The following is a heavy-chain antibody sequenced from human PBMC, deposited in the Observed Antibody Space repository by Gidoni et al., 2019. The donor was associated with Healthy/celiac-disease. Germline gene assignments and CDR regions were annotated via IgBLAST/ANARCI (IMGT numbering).Heavy chain of an antibody. CDR1: VFTFSSYA. CDR2: ISGSGGST. J-gene: IGHJ4*02. CDR3: AASSGWYGGFDY. D-gene: IGHD6-19*01. V-gene: IGHV3-23*01. Sequence: EVQLLESGGGLVQPGGSLRLSCAASVFTFSSYAMSWVRQAPGKGLEWVSAISGSGGSTYYADSVKGRFTISRDNSKNTLYLQMNSLRAEDTAVYYCAASSGWYGGFDYWGQGTLVTVSS.